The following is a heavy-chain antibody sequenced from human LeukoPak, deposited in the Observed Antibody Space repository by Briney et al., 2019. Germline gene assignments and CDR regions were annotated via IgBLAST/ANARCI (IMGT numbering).Heavy chain of an antibody. D-gene: IGHD3-16*01. Sequence: PSETLSLTCTVSGGSISSGGYYWSWIRQHPGKGLEWIGYIYYSGSTYYNPSLKSRVTISVDTSKNQFSLKLSSVTAADTAVYYCARDLRFGLDAFDIWGQGTMVTVSS. CDR1: GGSISSGGYY. CDR3: ARDLRFGLDAFDI. V-gene: IGHV4-31*03. J-gene: IGHJ3*02. CDR2: IYYSGST.